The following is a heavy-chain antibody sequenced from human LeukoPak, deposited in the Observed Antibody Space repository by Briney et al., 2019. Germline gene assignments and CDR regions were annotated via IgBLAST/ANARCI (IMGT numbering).Heavy chain of an antibody. CDR3: AREDGCSSTSCYEAFDI. V-gene: IGHV1-46*01. CDR2: INLSGGST. J-gene: IGHJ3*02. D-gene: IGHD2-2*01. Sequence: AAVKVTCKASGYTFTSYYIDWVRQGPGQGLEWMGIINLSGGSTSYAQKFPGRVTMTRDTSTSTVYMELSSLRSQDTAVYYCAREDGCSSTSCYEAFDIWGQGTMVTVSS. CDR1: GYTFTSYY.